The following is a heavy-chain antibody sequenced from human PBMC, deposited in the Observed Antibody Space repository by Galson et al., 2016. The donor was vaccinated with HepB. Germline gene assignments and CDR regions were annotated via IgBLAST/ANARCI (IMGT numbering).Heavy chain of an antibody. D-gene: IGHD2-2*01. CDR1: GGSISSYY. CDR2: IYYSGST. CDR3: ARGCSSTSCYYQFGAWGPRQPNDAFDI. J-gene: IGHJ3*02. V-gene: IGHV4-59*01. Sequence: SETLSLTCTVAGGSISSYYWSWIRQPPGKGLEWIGYIYYSGSTNYNPSLKSRATISADTSKNQFSLKLSSVTAADTAVYYCARGCSSTSCYYQFGAWGPRQPNDAFDIWGQGTMVTVSS.